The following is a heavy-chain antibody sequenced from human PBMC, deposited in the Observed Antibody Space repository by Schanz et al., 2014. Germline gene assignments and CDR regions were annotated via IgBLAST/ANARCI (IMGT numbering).Heavy chain of an antibody. Sequence: QGQLVQSGPEVKEPGASVKVSCEASRYTFNTYGLNWVRQAPGQGLEWMGWINGYNGHTLYAQKFQGRVTMTTDTSTSTSYMELTSLRFDDTAVYYCARDFSAYVGNYFDYWGQGTLXTVSS. V-gene: IGHV1-18*01. CDR3: ARDFSAYVGNYFDY. D-gene: IGHD5-12*01. CDR2: INGYNGHT. CDR1: RYTFNTYG. J-gene: IGHJ4*02.